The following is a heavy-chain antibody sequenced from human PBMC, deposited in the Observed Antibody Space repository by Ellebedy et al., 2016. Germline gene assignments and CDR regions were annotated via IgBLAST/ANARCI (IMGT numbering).Heavy chain of an antibody. Sequence: GGSLRLXXAASGFTFSSYGMHWVRQVPGKGLEWVAVIWYDGSNKYYADSVKGRFTISRDNSKNTLYLQMNSLRADDTAVYYCARDRGGYYEDYWGQGTLVTVSS. CDR3: ARDRGGYYEDY. CDR2: IWYDGSNK. D-gene: IGHD3-22*01. V-gene: IGHV3-33*01. J-gene: IGHJ4*02. CDR1: GFTFSSYG.